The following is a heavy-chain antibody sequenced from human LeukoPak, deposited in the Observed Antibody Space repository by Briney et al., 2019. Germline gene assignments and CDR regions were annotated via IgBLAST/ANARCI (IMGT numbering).Heavy chain of an antibody. Sequence: PSETPSLTCTVSGGSIRSSSHFWVCVRQPPGKGLEWIGSINYSGTTYYTSSLKSRVTMSVDTSKSQFSLKLTSVTAADTAVYYCARLNSGSYGNYFDYWGQGTLVTVSS. CDR3: ARLNSGSYGNYFDY. CDR1: GGSIRSSSHF. J-gene: IGHJ4*02. V-gene: IGHV4-39*01. D-gene: IGHD1-26*01. CDR2: INYSGTT.